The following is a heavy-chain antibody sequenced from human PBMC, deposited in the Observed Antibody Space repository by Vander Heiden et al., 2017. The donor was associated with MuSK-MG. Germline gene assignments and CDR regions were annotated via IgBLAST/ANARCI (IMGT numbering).Heavy chain of an antibody. CDR1: GCSISSRSYY. CDR2: IYYSGST. Sequence: QLQLQESGPGLVKPSETLSLTCTVSGCSISSRSYYWGWIRQPPGKGLEWIGSIYYSGSTYYNPSLKSRVTISVDTSKNQFSLKLSSVTAADTAVYYCASRLAAGKAFDYWGQGTLVTVSS. CDR3: ASRLAAGKAFDY. D-gene: IGHD6-13*01. J-gene: IGHJ4*02. V-gene: IGHV4-39*07.